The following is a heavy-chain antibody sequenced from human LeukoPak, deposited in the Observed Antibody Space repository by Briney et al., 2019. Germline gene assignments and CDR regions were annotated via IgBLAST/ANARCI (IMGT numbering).Heavy chain of an antibody. V-gene: IGHV3-49*03. CDR3: TTSLYSGYVRFDY. CDR2: IRSKAYGGTT. Sequence: GGSLRLSCTASGFTFGDYAMSWFRQAPGKGLEWVGFIRSKAYGGTTEYAASVKGRFTISRDDSKSIAYLQMNSLKTEDTAVYYCTTSLYSGYVRFDYWGQGTLVTVSS. CDR1: GFTFGDYA. D-gene: IGHD5-12*01. J-gene: IGHJ4*02.